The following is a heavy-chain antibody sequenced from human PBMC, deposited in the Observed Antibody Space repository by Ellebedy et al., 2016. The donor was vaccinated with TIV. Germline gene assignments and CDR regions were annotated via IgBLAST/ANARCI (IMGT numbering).Heavy chain of an antibody. V-gene: IGHV3-30-3*01. CDR1: GFALSSYT. Sequence: GESLKISCAASGFALSSYTMHWVRQAPGKGLEWVAIISYDGGNKYYAESVKGRFTISRDTSKNTLYLQMNSLRREDTAVYYCARDVVNTVLWRFEDWGQGTLVTVSS. CDR2: ISYDGGNK. CDR3: ARDVVNTVLWRFED. J-gene: IGHJ4*02. D-gene: IGHD2-21*01.